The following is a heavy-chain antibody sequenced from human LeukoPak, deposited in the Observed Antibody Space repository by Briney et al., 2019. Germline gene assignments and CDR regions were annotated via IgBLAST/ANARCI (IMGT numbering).Heavy chain of an antibody. Sequence: GGSLRLSCAASGFTFSSYGMHWVRQAPGKGLEWVAVIWYDGSNKYYADSVKGRFTISRDNSKNTLYLQMNSLRAEDTAVYYCARTYSSGWPNWFDPWGQGTLVTVFS. CDR3: ARTYSSGWPNWFDP. CDR2: IWYDGSNK. CDR1: GFTFSSYG. V-gene: IGHV3-33*01. D-gene: IGHD6-19*01. J-gene: IGHJ5*02.